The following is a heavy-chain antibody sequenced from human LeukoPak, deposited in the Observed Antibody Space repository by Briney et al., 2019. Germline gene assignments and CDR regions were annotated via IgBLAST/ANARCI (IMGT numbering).Heavy chain of an antibody. V-gene: IGHV1-18*01. CDR1: GYTFTSYG. Sequence: GSVTVSCTASGYTFTSYGIRWVRQAPGQGVEGMGWISAYNGNTNYAQKLQGRVTMTTDTSTSTAYMELRSLRSDDTAVYYCAREVPGSSDDYWGQGTLVTVSS. CDR2: ISAYNGNT. D-gene: IGHD6-6*01. CDR3: AREVPGSSDDY. J-gene: IGHJ4*02.